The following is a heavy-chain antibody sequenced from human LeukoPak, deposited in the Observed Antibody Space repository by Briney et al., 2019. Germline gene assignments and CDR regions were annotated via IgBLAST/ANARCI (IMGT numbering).Heavy chain of an antibody. CDR1: GGYISSYY. D-gene: IGHD1-26*01. CDR3: ARDRSGSYSIDY. J-gene: IGHJ4*02. CDR2: AYSTGST. Sequence: KPSETLSLTCTVAGGYISSYYWSWIRQPAGKGLEWIGRAYSTGSTYYNPSLKSRVNMSVDASRNQFSLRLNSVTAADTAVYYCARDRSGSYSIDYWGQGTLVTVSS. V-gene: IGHV4-4*07.